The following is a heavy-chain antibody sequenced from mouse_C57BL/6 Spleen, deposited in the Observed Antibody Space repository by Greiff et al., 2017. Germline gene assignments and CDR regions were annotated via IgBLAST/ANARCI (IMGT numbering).Heavy chain of an antibody. CDR3: ERNDYSNYDAMDY. CDR1: GYTFTDYY. Sequence: VQLVESVAELVRPGASVKLSCKASGYTFTDYYINWVKQRPGQGLEWIARIYPGSGNTYYNEKFKGKATLTAEKSSSTAYMQLSSLTSEDSAVYFCERNDYSNYDAMDYWGQGTSVTVSS. J-gene: IGHJ4*01. CDR2: IYPGSGNT. V-gene: IGHV1-76*01. D-gene: IGHD2-5*01.